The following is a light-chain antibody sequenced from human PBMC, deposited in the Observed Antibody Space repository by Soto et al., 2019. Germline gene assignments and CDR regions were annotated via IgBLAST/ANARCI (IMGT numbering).Light chain of an antibody. J-gene: IGLJ1*01. CDR3: SSYTNINTRACV. Sequence: QSVLTQPASVSGSPGQSITISCTGTSSDVGTNKYVSWYQQHPGKAPQLIIYEVFNRPSGVSNRFSVSKSGNTASLTISGLQAEDEADYYCSSYTNINTRACVFGTGTKVTVL. CDR1: SSDVGTNKY. CDR2: EVF. V-gene: IGLV2-14*01.